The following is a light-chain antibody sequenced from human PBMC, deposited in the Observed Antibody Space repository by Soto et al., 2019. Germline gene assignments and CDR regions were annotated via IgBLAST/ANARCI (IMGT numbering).Light chain of an antibody. J-gene: IGLJ3*02. CDR2: NTD. CDR1: NSNIGTNI. V-gene: IGLV1-44*01. Sequence: QSVLTQPPSASGSPGQRVTISYSGSNSNIGTNIVNWYQHLPGTAPKLLIYNTDQRPSGVPDRFSGSKSGTSASLAISGLQSEDEADYYCQSYDNSLSGSGVFGGGTKLTVL. CDR3: QSYDNSLSGSGV.